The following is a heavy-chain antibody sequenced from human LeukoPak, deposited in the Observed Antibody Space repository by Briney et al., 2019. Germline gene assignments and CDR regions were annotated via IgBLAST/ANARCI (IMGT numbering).Heavy chain of an antibody. V-gene: IGHV3-48*01. CDR2: ISSSSSSTI. J-gene: IGHJ6*02. CDR1: GFTFSSYG. D-gene: IGHD6-6*01. Sequence: GGSLRLSCAASGFTFSSYGMNWVHQAPGKGLEWVSYISSSSSSTIYYADSVKGRFTISRDNAKNSLYLQMNSLRAEDTAVYYCARMPYSSSKGPYYGMDVWGQGTTVTVSS. CDR3: ARMPYSSSKGPYYGMDV.